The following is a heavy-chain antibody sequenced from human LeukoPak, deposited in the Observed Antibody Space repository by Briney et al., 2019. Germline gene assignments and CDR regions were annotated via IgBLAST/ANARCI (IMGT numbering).Heavy chain of an antibody. Sequence: GGSLRLSCAASGFTFSSFWMSWVRQAPGKGLEWVANIKQDGSGKYYVDSVKGRFTISRDNAKTSLYLQMNSLRAEDTAVYYCARDLTRYYDFWSGYKDYWGQGTLVTVSS. V-gene: IGHV3-7*01. CDR2: IKQDGSGK. J-gene: IGHJ4*02. CDR1: GFTFSSFW. D-gene: IGHD3-3*01. CDR3: ARDLTRYYDFWSGYKDY.